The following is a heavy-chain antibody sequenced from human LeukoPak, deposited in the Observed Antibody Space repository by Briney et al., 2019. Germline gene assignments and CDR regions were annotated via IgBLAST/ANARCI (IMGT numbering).Heavy chain of an antibody. D-gene: IGHD3-10*01. Sequence: GGSLRLSCAASGFTFSSYEMNWVRQAPGKGLEWVSYISSSGSTIYYADSVKGRFTISRDNAKNSLYLQMNSLRAEDTAVYYCARGRRGSGSYYYYYMDVWGKGTTVTVSS. J-gene: IGHJ6*03. CDR3: ARGRRGSGSYYYYYMDV. CDR2: ISSSGSTI. CDR1: GFTFSSYE. V-gene: IGHV3-48*03.